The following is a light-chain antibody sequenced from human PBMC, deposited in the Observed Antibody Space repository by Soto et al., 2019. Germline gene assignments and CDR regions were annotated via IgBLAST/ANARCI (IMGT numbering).Light chain of an antibody. CDR1: HSVSSSS. J-gene: IGKJ2*01. CDR2: GAS. CDR3: QLYGASPKYT. Sequence: EIVLTQSPGTLSLSPGQRATLSCRASHSVSSSSLAWYQQRPGQAPRLLIYGASRRATGIPDRFSGSGSGTDFTLTISRLEPEDFAVYYCQLYGASPKYTFGQGTKLEIK. V-gene: IGKV3-20*01.